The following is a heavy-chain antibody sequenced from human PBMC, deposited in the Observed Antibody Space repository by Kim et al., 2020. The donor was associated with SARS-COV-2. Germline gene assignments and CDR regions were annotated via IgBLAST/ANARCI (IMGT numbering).Heavy chain of an antibody. J-gene: IGHJ5*02. D-gene: IGHD6-13*01. Sequence: GGSLRLSCAASGFTFGDYAMHWVRQAPGKGLEWVSGISWNSGVIGYADSVKGRFTISRDNAKNSLYLQMNSLRAEDTALYYCAKDRLSSSWYESWFDPGGQGTVVTVSS. CDR3: AKDRLSSSWYESWFDP. CDR2: ISWNSGVI. CDR1: GFTFGDYA. V-gene: IGHV3-9*01.